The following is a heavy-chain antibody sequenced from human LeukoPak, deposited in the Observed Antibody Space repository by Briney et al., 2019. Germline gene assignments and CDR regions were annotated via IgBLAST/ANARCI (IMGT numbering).Heavy chain of an antibody. CDR1: GGSISSYY. J-gene: IGHJ4*02. V-gene: IGHV4-59*12. CDR3: ARGGYSYGGFDY. CDR2: IYYSGST. Sequence: PSETLSLTCTVSGGSISSYYWSWIRQPPGKGLEWIGYIYYSGSTNYNPSLKSRVTISVDTSKNQFSLKLSSVTAADTAVYYCARGGYSYGGFDYWGQGTLVTVSS. D-gene: IGHD5-18*01.